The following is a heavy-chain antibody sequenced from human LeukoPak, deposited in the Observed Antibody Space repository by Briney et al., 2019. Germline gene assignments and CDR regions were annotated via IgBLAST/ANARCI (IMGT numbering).Heavy chain of an antibody. CDR2: INHSGST. J-gene: IGHJ4*02. Sequence: SETLSLTCAVYGGSFSGYYWRWIRQPPGKGLEWIGEINHSGSTNYNPSLKSRVTISVDTSKNQFSLKLSSVTAADTAVYYCARGPRDTYYYGSGSLWSFDYWGQGTLVTVSS. CDR3: ARGPRDTYYYGSGSLWSFDY. V-gene: IGHV4-34*01. CDR1: GGSFSGYY. D-gene: IGHD3-10*01.